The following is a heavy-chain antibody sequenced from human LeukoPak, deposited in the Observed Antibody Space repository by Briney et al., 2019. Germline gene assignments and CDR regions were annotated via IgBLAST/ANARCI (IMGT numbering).Heavy chain of an antibody. CDR3: AKGPPYDFWSGRMYYFDY. Sequence: GRSLRLSCAASGFTFSSYVMHWVRQAPGKGLEWVAVISYDGSNKYYADSVKGRFTISRDNSKNTLYLQMNSLRAEDTAVYYCAKGPPYDFWSGRMYYFDYWGQGTLVTVSS. D-gene: IGHD3-3*01. J-gene: IGHJ4*02. CDR2: ISYDGSNK. V-gene: IGHV3-30*18. CDR1: GFTFSSYV.